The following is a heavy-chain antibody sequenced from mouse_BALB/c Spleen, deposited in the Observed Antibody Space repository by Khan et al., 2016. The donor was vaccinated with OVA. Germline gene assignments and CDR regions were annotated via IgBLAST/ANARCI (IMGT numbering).Heavy chain of an antibody. V-gene: IGHV1-7*01. Sequence: QVQLKESGAELAKPAPSVKMSCKASGYTFTSFWMHWVKQRPGQGLEWIGYINPTSGYTDYTEKFKDRATLSADKSSSPAYMELSRLTSEESAVYFCTRDRIDYWGQGTTLTVSS. CDR3: TRDRIDY. J-gene: IGHJ2*01. CDR1: GYTFTSFW. CDR2: INPTSGYT.